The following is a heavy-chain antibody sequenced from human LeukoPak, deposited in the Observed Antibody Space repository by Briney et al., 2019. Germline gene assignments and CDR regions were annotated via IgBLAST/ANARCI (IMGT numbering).Heavy chain of an antibody. CDR3: ARKDGGRDGMDV. D-gene: IGHD4-23*01. J-gene: IGHJ6*02. Sequence: GASVKVSCRASGYTFTDYYMHWVRQAPGQGLEWMGWLNPNTLVTNYAQHFQGRVSMTWDTSISTGYMDLKSLTSGDTAVYYCARKDGGRDGMDVWGQGTTVTVSS. CDR1: GYTFTDYY. CDR2: LNPNTLVT. V-gene: IGHV1-2*02.